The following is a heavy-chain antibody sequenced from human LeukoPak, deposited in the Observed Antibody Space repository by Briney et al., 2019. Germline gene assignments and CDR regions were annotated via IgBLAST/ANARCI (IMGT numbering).Heavy chain of an antibody. Sequence: GSLRLSCAASGFSFSTYNMIWVRQAPGKGMEWISFITSTTATISYSDSVRGRFTISSDNAKNSLYLQMNNLRAEDTAVYYCASGSLAGRYFDFWGQGTLVTVSS. J-gene: IGHJ4*02. CDR3: ASGSLAGRYFDF. CDR2: ITSTTATI. CDR1: GFSFSTYN. D-gene: IGHD6-19*01. V-gene: IGHV3-48*01.